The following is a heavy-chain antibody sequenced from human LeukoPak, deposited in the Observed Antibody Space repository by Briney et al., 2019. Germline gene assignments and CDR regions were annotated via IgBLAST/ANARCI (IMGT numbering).Heavy chain of an antibody. CDR1: GFTLSSFW. CDR2: IKQDGRER. Sequence: GGSLRLSCAASGFTLSSFWMSWVRQTPGKGLEWVANIKQDGRERYYVDSVKGRFTISRDNARNSLYLQMNSLRSEDTAVYYCARGPGLNQYYQHWGQGTLVTVSS. J-gene: IGHJ1*01. D-gene: IGHD1-14*01. CDR3: ARGPGLNQYYQH. V-gene: IGHV3-7*03.